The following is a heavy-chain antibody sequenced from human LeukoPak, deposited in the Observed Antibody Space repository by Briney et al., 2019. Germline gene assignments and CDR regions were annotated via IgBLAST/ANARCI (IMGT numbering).Heavy chain of an antibody. V-gene: IGHV4-59*11. J-gene: IGHJ5*02. CDR2: IYYSGST. CDR1: GGSISNHY. Sequence: PSETLSLTCTVSGGSISNHYWSWIRQPPGKGLEWIGYIYYSGSTNYSPSLKSRVTISVDTSKNQFSLKLSSVTAADTAVYYCARDPGENWFDPWGQGTLVTVSS. CDR3: ARDPGENWFDP. D-gene: IGHD7-27*01.